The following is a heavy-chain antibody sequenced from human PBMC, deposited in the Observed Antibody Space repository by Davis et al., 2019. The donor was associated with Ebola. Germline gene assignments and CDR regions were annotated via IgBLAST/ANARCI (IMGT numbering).Heavy chain of an antibody. CDR1: GGSVSSGAYY. CDR3: ARDGGTYWKWFDP. V-gene: IGHV4-61*08. D-gene: IGHD1-26*01. CDR2: IYSGGST. J-gene: IGHJ5*02. Sequence: MPSETLSLTCTVSGGSVSSGAYYWNWIRQPPGKRLEWIGYIYSGGSTNYNPSLRSRVTISGDTTKNLLSLKLASVTADDTAVYYCARDGGTYWKWFDPWGQGTLVTVSS.